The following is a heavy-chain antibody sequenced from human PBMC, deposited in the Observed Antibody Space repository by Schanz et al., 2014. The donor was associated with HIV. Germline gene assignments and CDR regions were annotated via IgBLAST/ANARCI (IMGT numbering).Heavy chain of an antibody. J-gene: IGHJ6*02. D-gene: IGHD3-10*01. V-gene: IGHV3-33*01. CDR2: IWYDESNK. Sequence: QVQLVESGGGVVQPGRSLRLSCAASGFTFSNFAMHWVRQAPGKGLEWAAVIWYDESNKYYEASVKGRFTISRDNSKNTLYLQMNSLRAEDTAVYLCARSYGTNLRWFGAYGMDVWGQGTTVTVSS. CDR1: GFTFSNFA. CDR3: ARSYGTNLRWFGAYGMDV.